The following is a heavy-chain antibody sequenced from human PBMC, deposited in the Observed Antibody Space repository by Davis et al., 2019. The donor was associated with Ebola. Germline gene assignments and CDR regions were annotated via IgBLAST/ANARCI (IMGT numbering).Heavy chain of an antibody. Sequence: AASVKVSCKASGYTFTSYGISWVRQAPGQGLEWMGWISAYNGNTNYAQKFQGWVTMTRDTSISTAYMELSRLRSDDTAVYYCARDDGQLGFDYWGQGTLVTVSS. CDR3: ARDDGQLGFDY. CDR1: GYTFTSYG. CDR2: ISAYNGNT. D-gene: IGHD6-6*01. V-gene: IGHV1-18*01. J-gene: IGHJ4*02.